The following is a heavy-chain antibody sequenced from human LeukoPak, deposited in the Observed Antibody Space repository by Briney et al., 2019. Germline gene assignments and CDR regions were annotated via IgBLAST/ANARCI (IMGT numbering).Heavy chain of an antibody. D-gene: IGHD3-9*01. CDR1: GYTFTSYY. J-gene: IGHJ4*02. CDR3: ARADYDILTGTIRPGDY. V-gene: IGHV1-46*01. CDR2: INPSGGST. Sequence: ASVKVSCKAAGYTFTSYYMHWVRQPPGQGLEWMGIINPSGGSTSTAQKFQGRVTMTRDTSTSTVYMELSRLRSEDTAVYYCARADYDILTGTIRPGDYWGQGTLVTVSS.